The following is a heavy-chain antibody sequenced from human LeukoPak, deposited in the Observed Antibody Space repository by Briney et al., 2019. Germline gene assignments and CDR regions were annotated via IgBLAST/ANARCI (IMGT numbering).Heavy chain of an antibody. V-gene: IGHV3-30-3*01. Sequence: PGRSLRLSCAASGFTFSSYAMHWVRQAPGKGLEWVAVISYDGNNKYYADSVKGRFTISRDNSKDTLYLQMNSLRPEDTAVYCCARALGFWGQGTLVTVSS. CDR3: ARALGF. J-gene: IGHJ4*02. CDR1: GFTFSSYA. CDR2: ISYDGNNK. D-gene: IGHD5-24*01.